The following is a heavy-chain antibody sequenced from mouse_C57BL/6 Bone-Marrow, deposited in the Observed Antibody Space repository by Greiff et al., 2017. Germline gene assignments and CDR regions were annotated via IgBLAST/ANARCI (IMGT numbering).Heavy chain of an antibody. Sequence: QVQLKESGPGLVQPSQSLSITCTVSGFSLTSYGVHWVRQSPGKGLEWLGVIWSGGSTDYNAAFISRLSISKDNSKSQVFFKMNSLRADDTAIYYCARRTGTGFAYWGEGTLVTVSA. J-gene: IGHJ3*01. CDR2: IWSGGST. D-gene: IGHD4-1*01. V-gene: IGHV2-2*01. CDR1: GFSLTSYG. CDR3: ARRTGTGFAY.